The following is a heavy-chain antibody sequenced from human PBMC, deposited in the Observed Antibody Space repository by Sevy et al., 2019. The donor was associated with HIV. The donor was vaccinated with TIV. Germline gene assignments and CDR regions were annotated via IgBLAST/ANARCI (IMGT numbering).Heavy chain of an antibody. CDR3: PKEMIWFGEFNDGMDV. CDR2: ISYDGSNK. J-gene: IGHJ6*02. Sequence: GGSLRLSCAAYGFTFSSYGMHWVRQAPGKGLEWVAVISYDGSNKYYADSVKGRFTISRDNSKNTMYLQMNSLRAEDTAVYYCPKEMIWFGEFNDGMDVWGQGTTVTVSS. V-gene: IGHV3-30*18. CDR1: GFTFSSYG. D-gene: IGHD3-10*01.